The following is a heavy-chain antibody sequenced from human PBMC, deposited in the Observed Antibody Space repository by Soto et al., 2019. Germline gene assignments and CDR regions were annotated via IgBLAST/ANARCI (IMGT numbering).Heavy chain of an antibody. CDR3: NTISLEWVQRVGSSYYSYGMDV. CDR1: GFTFSNAW. CDR2: IKSKTDGGTT. V-gene: IGHV3-15*01. J-gene: IGHJ6*04. D-gene: IGHD3-3*01. Sequence: ESGGGLVKPGGSLRLSCAASGFTFSNAWMSWVRTAPGKGVEWVGRIKSKTDGGTTDYAAPVKGRFTISRDDSKNTLDLQMNSLKTEDTAVYYCNTISLEWVQRVGSSYYSYGMDVWGEGSTVTVSS.